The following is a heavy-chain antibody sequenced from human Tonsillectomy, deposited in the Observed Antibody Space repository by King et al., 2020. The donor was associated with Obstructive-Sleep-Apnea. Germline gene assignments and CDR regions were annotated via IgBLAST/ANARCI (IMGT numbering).Heavy chain of an antibody. J-gene: IGHJ4*02. V-gene: IGHV3-7*01. Sequence: QLVQSGGGLVQPGGSLRLSCAASGFTFSSYWMSWVRQAPGKGLEWVATIKQDGSEKYYVDSVKGRFTISRDNAKNSLYLQRNSLRAEDTAVYYCVRVRGSYCFDYWGQGTLVTVSS. CDR1: GFTFSSYW. CDR2: IKQDGSEK. D-gene: IGHD1-26*01. CDR3: VRVRGSYCFDY.